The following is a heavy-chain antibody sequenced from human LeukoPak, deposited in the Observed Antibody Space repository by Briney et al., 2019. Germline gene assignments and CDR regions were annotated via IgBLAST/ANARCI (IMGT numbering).Heavy chain of an antibody. CDR3: AREPRYYYDSSGYLDY. CDR2: IYTSGST. Sequence: PSETLSLTCTVSGGSISSYYWSCIRQPAGKGLEWIGRIYTSGSTNYNPSLKSRVTMSVDTSKNQFSLKLSSVTAADTAVYYCAREPRYYYDSSGYLDYWGQGTLVTVSS. J-gene: IGHJ4*02. CDR1: GGSISSYY. V-gene: IGHV4-4*07. D-gene: IGHD3-22*01.